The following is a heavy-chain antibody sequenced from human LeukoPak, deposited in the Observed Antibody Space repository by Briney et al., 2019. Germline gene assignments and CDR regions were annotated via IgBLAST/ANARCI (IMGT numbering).Heavy chain of an antibody. CDR2: IYSGGST. D-gene: IGHD3-16*02. CDR3: ARDQSYRYNYYYFGMDV. CDR1: GFTVSSNY. V-gene: IGHV3-66*01. Sequence: GGSLRLSCPASGFTVSSNYMSWVRQAPGKGLEWVSFIYSGGSTYYADSVKGRFTISRDNSKNTLYLQMNSLRAEDTAVYYCARDQSYRYNYYYFGMDVWGQGTTVTVSS. J-gene: IGHJ6*02.